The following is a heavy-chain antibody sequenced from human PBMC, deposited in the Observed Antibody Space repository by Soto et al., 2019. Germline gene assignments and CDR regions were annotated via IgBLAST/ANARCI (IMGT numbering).Heavy chain of an antibody. CDR1: GGSISSYY. CDR2: IYTSGST. D-gene: IGHD6-6*01. Sequence: SETLSLTCTVSGGSISSYYWSWIRQPAGKGLEWIGRIYTSGSTNYNPSLKSRVTMSVDTSKNQFSLKLSSVTAADTAVYYCARDFLDSSTAAREYYYYGMDVWGQGTTVTVSS. J-gene: IGHJ6*02. V-gene: IGHV4-4*07. CDR3: ARDFLDSSTAAREYYYYGMDV.